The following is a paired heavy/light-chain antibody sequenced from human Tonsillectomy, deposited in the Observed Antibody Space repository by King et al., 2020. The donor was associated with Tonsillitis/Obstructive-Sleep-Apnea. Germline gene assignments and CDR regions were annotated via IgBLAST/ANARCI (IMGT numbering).Light chain of an antibody. J-gene: IGKJ4*01. V-gene: IGKV2-28*01. Sequence: DIVMTQSPLSLPVTPGEPASISCRSSQSLLHSNGYNYLDWYLQKPGQSPQLLIYLGSNRASGVPDRFSGSGSGTDFTLKISRVEAEDVGVYYCMQALQTPLVTFGGGTKVEIK. CDR3: MQALQTPLVT. CDR1: QSLLHSNGYNY. CDR2: LGS.
Heavy chain of an antibody. D-gene: IGHD2-21*01. Sequence: QVQLQESGPGLVKPSQTLSLTCKVSGGSISSGGYHWSWIRQHPGKGLEWIGNIYYSGSTYYNPSLKSRVTISVDTSKNQFSLKLSSVTAADTAVYYCARGRAYCGGDCSLYKLDYWGQGTLVTVSS. CDR1: GGSISSGGYH. J-gene: IGHJ4*02. CDR3: ARGRAYCGGDCSLYKLDY. CDR2: IYYSGST. V-gene: IGHV4-31*03.